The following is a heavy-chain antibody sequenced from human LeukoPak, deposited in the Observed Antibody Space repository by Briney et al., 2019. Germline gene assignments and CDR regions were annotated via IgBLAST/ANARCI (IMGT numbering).Heavy chain of an antibody. Sequence: GGSLRLSCLASGFTFSDYNFNWVRQAPGKGLEWVSSINGGSTHKFYGDSVKGRFIISRDNAKKSLYLQMNSLRAEDTAFYFCARENGHIYGYAFLDQWGQGTLVTVSS. J-gene: IGHJ4*02. CDR3: ARENGHIYGYAFLDQ. D-gene: IGHD5-18*01. CDR2: INGGSTHK. V-gene: IGHV3-21*04. CDR1: GFTFSDYN.